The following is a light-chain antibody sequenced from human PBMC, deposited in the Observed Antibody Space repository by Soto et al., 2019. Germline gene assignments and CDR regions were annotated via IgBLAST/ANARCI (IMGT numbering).Light chain of an antibody. CDR2: GAS. Sequence: EIVLTQSPGTLSLSPGERATLSCRASQSVSSSYLAWYQQKPGQAPRLLIYGASSRATGIPDRFSGSGSGTDFTLTISRLEPEDFVVYYCLQGTFGQGTKLEIK. CDR3: LQGT. J-gene: IGKJ2*01. CDR1: QSVSSSY. V-gene: IGKV3-20*01.